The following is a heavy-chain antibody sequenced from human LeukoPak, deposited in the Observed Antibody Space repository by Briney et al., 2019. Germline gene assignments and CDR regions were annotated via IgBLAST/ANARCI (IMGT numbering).Heavy chain of an antibody. CDR3: ASVNYDTLTGYYFDY. V-gene: IGHV4-59*01. J-gene: IGHJ4*02. Sequence: SETLSLTRTVSGGSISSYYWSWIRQPPGKGLEWIGYIYYSGSTNYNPSLKSRVTISVDTSKNQFSLKLSSVTAADTAVYYCASVNYDTLTGYYFDYWGQGTLVTVSS. D-gene: IGHD3-9*01. CDR1: GGSISSYY. CDR2: IYYSGST.